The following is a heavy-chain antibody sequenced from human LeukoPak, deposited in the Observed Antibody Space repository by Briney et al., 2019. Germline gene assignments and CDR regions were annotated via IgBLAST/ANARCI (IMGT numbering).Heavy chain of an antibody. D-gene: IGHD5-24*01. Sequence: GRSLRLSCAASGFTFSSYGMRWVRQAPGKGLEWVAVISYDGSNKYYADSVKGRFTISRDNSKNTLYLQMNSLRAEDTAVYYCAKDRSAGRWLRGDFQHWGQGTLVTVSS. J-gene: IGHJ1*01. V-gene: IGHV3-30*18. CDR1: GFTFSSYG. CDR2: ISYDGSNK. CDR3: AKDRSAGRWLRGDFQH.